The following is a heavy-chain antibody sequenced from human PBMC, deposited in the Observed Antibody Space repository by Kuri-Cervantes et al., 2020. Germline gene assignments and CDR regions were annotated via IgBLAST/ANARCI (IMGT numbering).Heavy chain of an antibody. J-gene: IGHJ5*02. V-gene: IGHV4-39*01. Sequence: GSLRLSCSVSGGSISSPSHYWGWIRQPPEKGLEWIGSIYYSGSTYYNPSLKSRVTISVDMSKNQFSLRLSSVTAADTAVYYCASHAGKGGYNWFDPWGQGTLVTVSS. CDR2: IYYSGST. CDR1: GGSISSPSHY. CDR3: ASHAGKGGYNWFDP. D-gene: IGHD6-13*01.